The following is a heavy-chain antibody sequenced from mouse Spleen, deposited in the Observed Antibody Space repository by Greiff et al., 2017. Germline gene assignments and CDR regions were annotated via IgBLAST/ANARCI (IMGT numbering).Heavy chain of an antibody. CDR1: GYTFTSYW. D-gene: IGHD2-5*01. CDR2: IDPSDSET. CDR3: ARHYSNYEYFDV. J-gene: IGHJ1*01. V-gene: IGHV1-52*01. Sequence: QVQLQQPGAELVRPGSSVKLSCKASGYTFTSYWMHWVKQRPIQGLEWIGNIDPSDSETHYNQKFKDKATLTVDKSSSTAYMQLSSLTSEDSAVYYCARHYSNYEYFDVWGAGTTVTVSS.